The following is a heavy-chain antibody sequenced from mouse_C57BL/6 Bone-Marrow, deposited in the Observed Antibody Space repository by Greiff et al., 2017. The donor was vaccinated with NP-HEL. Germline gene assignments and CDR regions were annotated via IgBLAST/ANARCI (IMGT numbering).Heavy chain of an antibody. CDR2: ISSGSSTI. V-gene: IGHV5-17*01. Sequence: DVQLQESGGGLVKPGGSLKLSCAASGFTFSDYGMHWVRQAPEKGLEWVAYISSGSSTIYYADTVKGRFTISRDNAKNTLFLQMTSLRSEDTAMYYCARISYYYAMDYWGQGTSVTVSS. J-gene: IGHJ4*01. D-gene: IGHD1-1*01. CDR3: ARISYYYAMDY. CDR1: GFTFSDYG.